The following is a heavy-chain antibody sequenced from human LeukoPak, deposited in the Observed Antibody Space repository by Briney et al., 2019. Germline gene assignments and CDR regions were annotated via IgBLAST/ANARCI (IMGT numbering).Heavy chain of an antibody. CDR1: GVTVGNNY. V-gene: IGHV3-66*01. J-gene: IGHJ5*02. Sequence: GGSLRLSCAASGVTVGNNYMIWVREAPGKGLEWVSHIYSGGATNYADSVKGRFTISRDSSKNTLFLQMNSLRVEDTAIYYCARDPSAVAAGTYAWGQGTLVTVSS. CDR3: ARDPSAVAAGTYA. D-gene: IGHD6-13*01. CDR2: IYSGGAT.